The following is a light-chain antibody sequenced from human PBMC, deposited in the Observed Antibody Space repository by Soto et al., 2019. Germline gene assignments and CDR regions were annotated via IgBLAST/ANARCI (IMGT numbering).Light chain of an antibody. V-gene: IGKV1-5*03. J-gene: IGKJ4*01. Sequence: DIQMTQSPSTLSASVVYRFTITFRASQSISSWLAWYQQKPGKAPKLLIYKASSLESGVPSSFSGSGSGTEFTLTISSLQPDDFATYYCQKYNSYSLNFGGGTKVDIK. CDR1: QSISSW. CDR2: KAS. CDR3: QKYNSYSLN.